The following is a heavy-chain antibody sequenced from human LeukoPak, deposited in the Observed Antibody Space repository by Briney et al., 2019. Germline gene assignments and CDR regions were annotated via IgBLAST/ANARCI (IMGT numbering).Heavy chain of an antibody. D-gene: IGHD5-24*01. Sequence: PSGTLSLTCTVSGGSISSYYWSCVRQPPGGGVGWGGYIYYSATTTYNPSLTSRVTISVDTSKNQFSLKLSSVTAADTAVYYCARGSGEMATIADYRGQGTLVTVSS. CDR2: IYYSATT. J-gene: IGHJ4*02. CDR1: GGSISSYY. V-gene: IGHV4-59*01. CDR3: ARGSGEMATIADY.